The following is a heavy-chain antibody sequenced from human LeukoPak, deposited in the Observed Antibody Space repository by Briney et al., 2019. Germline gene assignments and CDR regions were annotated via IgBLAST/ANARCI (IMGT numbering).Heavy chain of an antibody. CDR2: IGTAGDT. CDR1: GFTFSSYD. Sequence: GGSLRLSCAASGFTFSSYDMHWVRQATGKGLEWVSAIGTAGDTYYPGSVKGRFTISRENAKNSLYLQMNSLRAGDTAVYYCARGVKRATYYDILTGYYTALDYWGQGTLVTVSS. J-gene: IGHJ4*02. V-gene: IGHV3-13*01. D-gene: IGHD3-9*01. CDR3: ARGVKRATYYDILTGYYTALDY.